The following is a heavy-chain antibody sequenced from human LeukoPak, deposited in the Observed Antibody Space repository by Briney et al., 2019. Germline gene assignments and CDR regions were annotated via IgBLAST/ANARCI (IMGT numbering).Heavy chain of an antibody. V-gene: IGHV4-34*01. J-gene: IGHJ4*02. CDR3: ARGKRTRYYYDSSGYPDY. D-gene: IGHD3-22*01. CDR1: GGSFSGYY. CDR2: INHSGST. Sequence: PSETLSLTCAVYGGSFSGYYWSWIRQPPGKGLEWIGEINHSGSTNYNPSLKCRVTISVDTSKNQFSLKLSSVTAADTAVYYCARGKRTRYYYDSSGYPDYWGQGTLVTVSS.